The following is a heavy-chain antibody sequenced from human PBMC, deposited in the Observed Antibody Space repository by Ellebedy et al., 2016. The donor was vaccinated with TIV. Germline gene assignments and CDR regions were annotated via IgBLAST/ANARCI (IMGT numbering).Heavy chain of an antibody. CDR1: GFTFDDYA. Sequence: PGGSLRLSCAASGFTFDDYAMHWVRQAPGKGLEWVSLISGDGISTYYADSVKGRFTISRDNSENSLYLQMNSLRIEDTALYYCAKDDGYSAYLGWFDPWGQGTLVTVSS. J-gene: IGHJ5*02. CDR2: ISGDGIST. V-gene: IGHV3-43*02. CDR3: AKDDGYSAYLGWFDP. D-gene: IGHD5-12*01.